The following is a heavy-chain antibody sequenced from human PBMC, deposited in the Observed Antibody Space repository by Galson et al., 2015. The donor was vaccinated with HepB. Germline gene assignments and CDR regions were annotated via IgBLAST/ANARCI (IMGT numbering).Heavy chain of an antibody. D-gene: IGHD3-3*01. J-gene: IGHJ6*02. CDR3: ARGLPLYDFWSGYYGSAYYYGMDV. CDR1: GFTFSSYW. V-gene: IGHV3-7*03. Sequence: SLRLSCAASGFTFSSYWMSWVRQAPGKGLEWVANIKQDGSEKYYVDSVKGRFTISRDNAKNSLYLQMNSLRAEDTAVYYCARGLPLYDFWSGYYGSAYYYGMDVWGQGTTVTVSS. CDR2: IKQDGSEK.